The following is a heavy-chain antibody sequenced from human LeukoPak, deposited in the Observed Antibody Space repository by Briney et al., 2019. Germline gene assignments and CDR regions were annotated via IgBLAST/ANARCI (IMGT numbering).Heavy chain of an antibody. J-gene: IGHJ4*02. CDR2: ISWNSGSI. D-gene: IGHD6-19*01. Sequence: GGSLRLSCAASGFTFDDYAMHWVRQAPGKGLEWVSGISWNSGSIGYADSVKGRFTISRDNSKYTLYLQMNSLRAEDTALYYCARDAYSSGWSYFDYWGQGTLVTVSS. CDR3: ARDAYSSGWSYFDY. CDR1: GFTFDDYA. V-gene: IGHV3-9*01.